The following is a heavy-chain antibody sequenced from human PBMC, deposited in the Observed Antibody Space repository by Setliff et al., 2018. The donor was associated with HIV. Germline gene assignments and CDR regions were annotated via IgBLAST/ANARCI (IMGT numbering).Heavy chain of an antibody. J-gene: IGHJ4*02. V-gene: IGHV4-39*02. CDR1: GGSVSTSSYY. D-gene: IGHD3-3*01. CDR2: LYNGGST. CDR3: ARVPFTTGFDY. Sequence: SETLSLTCTVSGGSVSTSSYYWGWIRQPPGKGLEWIGSLYNGGSTSYSPSLKSRVTMSVDTSKNHCSLKLSSVTAADTAVFYCARVPFTTGFDYWGQGILVTVSS.